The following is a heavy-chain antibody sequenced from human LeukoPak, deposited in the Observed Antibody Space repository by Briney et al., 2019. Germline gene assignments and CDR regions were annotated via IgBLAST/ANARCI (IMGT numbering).Heavy chain of an antibody. J-gene: IGHJ5*02. CDR3: ARDGSNGYSSSWYVGFDP. D-gene: IGHD6-13*01. CDR2: IYYSGST. CDR1: GGSISSYY. Sequence: ASETLSLTCTVSGGSISSYYWSWIRQPPGKGLEWIGYIYYSGSTNYNPSLKSRVTISVDTSKNQFSLKLSSVTAADTAVYYCARDGSNGYSSSWYVGFDPWGQGTLVTVSS. V-gene: IGHV4-59*01.